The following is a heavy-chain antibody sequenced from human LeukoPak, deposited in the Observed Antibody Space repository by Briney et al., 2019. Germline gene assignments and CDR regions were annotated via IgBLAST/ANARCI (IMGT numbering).Heavy chain of an antibody. D-gene: IGHD6-6*01. Sequence: PSETLSLTCTVSGGSISNYYWSWIRQPPGKGLEWIGYIYYSGSTNYNPSLKSRVTISVDTSKNQFSLKLSSVTAADTAVYYCARDYSSSSLGFGYWGQGTLVTVSS. CDR2: IYYSGST. CDR1: GGSISNYY. J-gene: IGHJ4*02. CDR3: ARDYSSSSLGFGY. V-gene: IGHV4-59*01.